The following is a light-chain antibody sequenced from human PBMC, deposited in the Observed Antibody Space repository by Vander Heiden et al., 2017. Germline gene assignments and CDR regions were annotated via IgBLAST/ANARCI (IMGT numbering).Light chain of an antibody. Sequence: QSALTQPASVSGSPGQPLTISCTGTSSDVGGYDFVSWYQQHPGKAPKLMIYDVTVRPSGVSNRFSGSKSGNTASLTISGLQAEDEADYYCSSYTGSSSLLFGGGTKLTGL. CDR3: SSYTGSSSLL. J-gene: IGLJ2*01. CDR1: SSDVGGYDF. CDR2: DVT. V-gene: IGLV2-14*03.